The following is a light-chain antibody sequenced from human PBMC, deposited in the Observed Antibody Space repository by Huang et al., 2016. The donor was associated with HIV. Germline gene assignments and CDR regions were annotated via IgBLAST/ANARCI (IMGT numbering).Light chain of an antibody. CDR3: QQRSNWRT. CDR1: QSVSTY. V-gene: IGKV3-11*01. CDR2: DAS. Sequence: DIVLTQSPATLSLSPGERATLSCRASQSVSTYLAWYQQKPGQAPRLLISDASHRATGIPARFSGSGSGTDFTLTISSLEPEDSAIYYCQQRSNWRTFGQGTKVEIK. J-gene: IGKJ1*01.